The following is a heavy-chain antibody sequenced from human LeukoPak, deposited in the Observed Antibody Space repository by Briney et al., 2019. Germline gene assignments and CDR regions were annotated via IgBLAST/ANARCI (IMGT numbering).Heavy chain of an antibody. D-gene: IGHD1-26*01. CDR2: ISWNSGSI. CDR1: GFTFDDYA. J-gene: IGHJ4*02. Sequence: GGSLRLSCAASGFTFDDYAMHWVRQAPGKGLEWVSGISWNSGSIGYADSVKGRFTISRDNAKNSLYLQMNSLRAEDTALYYCAKVTYSGSYFAYFDYWGQGTLVTVS. CDR3: AKVTYSGSYFAYFDY. V-gene: IGHV3-9*01.